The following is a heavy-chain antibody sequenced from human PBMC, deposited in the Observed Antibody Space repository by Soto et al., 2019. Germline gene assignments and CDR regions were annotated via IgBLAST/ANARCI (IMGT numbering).Heavy chain of an antibody. J-gene: IGHJ4*02. CDR2: IKQDGGEK. CDR1: GFTFSNYW. V-gene: IGHV3-7*01. CDR3: ARHSHAHFHY. Sequence: GGSLRLSCAASGFTFSNYWMSWVRQAPGRGLEWVASIKQDGGEKYYMDSVKGRFTISKDNAKNSLYLQLNSLRAGDTAGYYCARHSHAHFHYRGQGTLVTVSS.